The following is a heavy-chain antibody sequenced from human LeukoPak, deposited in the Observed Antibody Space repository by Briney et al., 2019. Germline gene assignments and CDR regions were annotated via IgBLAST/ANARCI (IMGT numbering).Heavy chain of an antibody. CDR3: ARMEDYYDSSGYYFQWFDP. CDR1: GGSISSSSYY. CDR2: IYYSGST. J-gene: IGHJ5*02. V-gene: IGHV4-39*01. Sequence: SETLSLTCTVSGGSISSSSYYWGWIRQPPGKGLEWIGSIYYSGSTYYNPSLKSRVTISVDTSKNQFSLKLSSMTAADTAVYYCARMEDYYDSSGYYFQWFDPWGQGTLVTVSS. D-gene: IGHD3-22*01.